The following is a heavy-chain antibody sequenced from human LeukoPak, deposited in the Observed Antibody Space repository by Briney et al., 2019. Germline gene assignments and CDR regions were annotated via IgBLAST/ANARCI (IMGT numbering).Heavy chain of an antibody. J-gene: IGHJ4*02. D-gene: IGHD5-18*01. CDR1: GFTFSSYW. V-gene: IGHV3-7*01. CDR2: IKQDGSEK. CDR3: ARGLARGARGYSYGYFY. Sequence: TGGSLRLSCAASGFTFSSYWMSWVRQAPGKGLEWVANIKQDGSEKYYVDSVKGRFTISRDNAKNSLYLQMNSLRAEDTAVYYGARGLARGARGYSYGYFYWGQGTLVTVSS.